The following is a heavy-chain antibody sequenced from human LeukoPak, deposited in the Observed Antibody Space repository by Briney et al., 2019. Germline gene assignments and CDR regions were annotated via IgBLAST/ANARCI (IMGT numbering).Heavy chain of an antibody. CDR1: GGSISGNSYY. Sequence: SGTLSLTCTVSGGSISGNSYYWGWIRQPPGKGLEWIGSIYYTGSTYYNPSLKSRVTISVDTSQNQFSLKLSSVTAADTAVYYCASRRYPYSSSWYPNPLDAFDIWGQGTMVTVSS. CDR2: IYYTGST. J-gene: IGHJ3*02. V-gene: IGHV4-39*01. D-gene: IGHD6-13*01. CDR3: ASRRYPYSSSWYPNPLDAFDI.